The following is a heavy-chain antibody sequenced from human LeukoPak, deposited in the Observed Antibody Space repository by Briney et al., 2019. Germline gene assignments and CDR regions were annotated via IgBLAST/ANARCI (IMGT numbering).Heavy chain of an antibody. V-gene: IGHV4-38-2*02. J-gene: IGHJ4*02. D-gene: IGHD4-17*01. CDR3: ARDPRGVTTDYGVDY. Sequence: PSETLSLTCAVSGYSISSGYYWGWIRQPPGKGPEWIGSIYHSGSTYYNPSLKSRVTISVDTSKNQFSLKLSSVTAADTAVYYCARDPRGVTTDYGVDYWGQGTLVTVSS. CDR2: IYHSGST. CDR1: GYSISSGYY.